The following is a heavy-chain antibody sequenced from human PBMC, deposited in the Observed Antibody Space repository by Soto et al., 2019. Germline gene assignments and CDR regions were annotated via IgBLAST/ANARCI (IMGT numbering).Heavy chain of an antibody. CDR3: AIHSDYDRSGCWAY. CDR1: GYTFTSYG. V-gene: IGHV1-18*04. J-gene: IGHJ4*02. Sequence: QVQLVQSGAEVKKPGASVKVSCKASGYTFTSYGISWVRQAPGQGLEWMGWISANNGNTNYAQKRQGRVTMTTDTSTRKAYMERRSLRSNDTAFYYCAIHSDYDRSGCWAYWGQGTLVTVSS. CDR2: ISANNGNT. D-gene: IGHD3-22*01.